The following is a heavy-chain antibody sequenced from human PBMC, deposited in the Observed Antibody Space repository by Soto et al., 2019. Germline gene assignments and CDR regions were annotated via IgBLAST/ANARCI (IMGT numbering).Heavy chain of an antibody. CDR3: AREAGTWHLPLNWFDP. CDR1: GFTFSSYG. V-gene: IGHV3-33*08. J-gene: IGHJ5*02. Sequence: GGSLRLSCAASGFTFSSYGMHWVRQAPGKGLEWVAVMSYDGTNKYYADSVKGRFTISRDNSKNSLYLQMNSLRDEDTAVYYCAREAGTWHLPLNWFDPWGQGTLVTVSS. CDR2: MSYDGTNK. D-gene: IGHD6-19*01.